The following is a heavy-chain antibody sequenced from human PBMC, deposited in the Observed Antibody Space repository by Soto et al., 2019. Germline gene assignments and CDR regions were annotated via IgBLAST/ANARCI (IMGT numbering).Heavy chain of an antibody. J-gene: IGHJ6*02. Sequence: SVKVSCKASGGTFSSYGISWVRQAPGQGLEWMGGIIPIIGTANYAQKFQGRVTITADESTSTAYMELSSLRSEDTAVYYCARPTYYDFWSGYQTGYYYYGMDVWGQGTTVTV. D-gene: IGHD3-3*01. CDR3: ARPTYYDFWSGYQTGYYYYGMDV. CDR2: IIPIIGTA. CDR1: GGTFSSYG. V-gene: IGHV1-69*13.